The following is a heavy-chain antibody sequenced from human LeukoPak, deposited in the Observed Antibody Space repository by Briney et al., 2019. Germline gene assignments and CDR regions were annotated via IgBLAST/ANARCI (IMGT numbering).Heavy chain of an antibody. D-gene: IGHD3-22*01. CDR3: ARGSTYYDSSGQVPFDY. CDR1: GSTFSSYW. V-gene: IGHV3-7*01. CDR2: IKKDGSEK. J-gene: IGHJ4*02. Sequence: GGSLRLSCAASGSTFSSYWMSWVRQAPGKGLEWVANIKKDGSEKYHVDSVKGRFTISRDNAKNSLYLQMNSLRVEDTAVHYCARGSTYYDSSGQVPFDYWGQGTLVTVSS.